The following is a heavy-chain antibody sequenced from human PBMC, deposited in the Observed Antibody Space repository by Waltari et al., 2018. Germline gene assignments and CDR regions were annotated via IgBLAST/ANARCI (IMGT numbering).Heavy chain of an antibody. D-gene: IGHD3-3*01. J-gene: IGHJ3*01. CDR1: GFPFRSYW. Sequence: EVQLVESGGGLVQPGGSVRLSCAASGFPFRSYWMSWVRQAPGKGLEWVANIKEDGSEKSYVDSVKGRFSISRDNSKNTLSLQVSSLRAEDSAVYYCAKRLLEPQVGAFDVWGQGTMVTVSS. CDR3: AKRLLEPQVGAFDV. V-gene: IGHV3-7*03. CDR2: IKEDGSEK.